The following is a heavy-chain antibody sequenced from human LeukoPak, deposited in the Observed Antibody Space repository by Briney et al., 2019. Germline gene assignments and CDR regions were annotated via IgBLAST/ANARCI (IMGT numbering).Heavy chain of an antibody. D-gene: IGHD3-22*01. Sequence: SETLSLTCTVSGGSISSSSYYWGWIRQPPGKGLEWIGYIYYSGSTNYNPSLKSRVTISVDTSKNQFSLKLSSVTAADTAVYYCAREASSGYSRAFDIWGQGTMVTVSS. CDR3: AREASSGYSRAFDI. J-gene: IGHJ3*02. CDR2: IYYSGST. CDR1: GGSISSSSYY. V-gene: IGHV4-61*01.